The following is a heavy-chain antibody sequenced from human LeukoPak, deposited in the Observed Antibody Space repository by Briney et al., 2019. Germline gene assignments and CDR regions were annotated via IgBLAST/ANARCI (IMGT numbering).Heavy chain of an antibody. CDR3: ARLKVGATGDYYYYYMDV. J-gene: IGHJ6*03. CDR2: IYTTGST. V-gene: IGHV4-4*07. D-gene: IGHD1-26*01. CDR1: GGSITSYY. Sequence: PSETLSLTCTVSGGSITSYYWSWIRQPAGKGLEWIGRIYTTGSTYYNHFLKSRVTISVDTSKNQFSLKLSSVTAADTAVYYCARLKVGATGDYYYYYMDVWGKGTTVTVSS.